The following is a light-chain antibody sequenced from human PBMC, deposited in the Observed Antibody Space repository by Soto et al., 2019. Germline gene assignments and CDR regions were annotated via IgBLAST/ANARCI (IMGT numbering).Light chain of an antibody. J-gene: IGLJ1*01. CDR1: SSNIGSNT. CDR3: AVWDDSLNGYV. V-gene: IGLV1-44*01. CDR2: SNN. Sequence: QSVLTQPPSTSGTPGQRVTISCSGSSSNIGSNTVNWYQQLPGAAPKLLIQSNNQRPSGVPDRFSGSQSGTSASLAISGLQSEDEADYYCAVWDDSLNGYVFGPGTKLTVL.